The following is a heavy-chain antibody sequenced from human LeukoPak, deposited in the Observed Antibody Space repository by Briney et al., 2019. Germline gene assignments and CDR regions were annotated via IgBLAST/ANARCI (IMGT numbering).Heavy chain of an antibody. J-gene: IGHJ5*02. CDR2: ISGSGGST. D-gene: IGHD2-15*01. V-gene: IGHV3-23*01. CDR1: GFTFSSYA. CDR3: AKGPSPRYCRGGSCRQNWFDP. Sequence: PGGSLRLSCAACGFTFSSYAMSWVRQAPGKGLEWVSAISGSGGSTYYADSVKGRFTISRDNSKNTLYLQMNSLRAEDTAVYYCAKGPSPRYCRGGSCRQNWFDPWGKGPLVTFSS.